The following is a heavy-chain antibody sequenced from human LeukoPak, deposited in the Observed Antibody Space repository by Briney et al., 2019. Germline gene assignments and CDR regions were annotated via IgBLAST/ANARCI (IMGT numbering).Heavy chain of an antibody. D-gene: IGHD2-2*01. CDR3: ARDPSSRTKTTHFDY. CDR1: GYTFTSYG. J-gene: IGHJ4*02. Sequence: ASVKVSCKASGYTFTSYGISWVRQAPGQGLEWMGWISAYNGNTNYAQKLQGRVTMTTDTSTSTAYMELRSLRSDDTAVYYCARDPSSRTKTTHFDYWGQGTLVTVSS. V-gene: IGHV1-18*01. CDR2: ISAYNGNT.